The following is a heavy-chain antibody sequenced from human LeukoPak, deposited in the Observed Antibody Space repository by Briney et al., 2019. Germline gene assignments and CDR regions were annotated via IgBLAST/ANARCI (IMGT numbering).Heavy chain of an antibody. V-gene: IGHV5-51*01. CDR3: ARISRDGYNACYYYYMDV. Sequence: GESLKISCKGSGYSFTSYWIGWVRQMPGKGLEWMGIIYPGDSDTRYSPSFQGQVTISADKSISTAYLQWSSLKASDTAMYYCARISRDGYNACYYYYMDVWGKGTTVTVSS. CDR1: GYSFTSYW. CDR2: IYPGDSDT. D-gene: IGHD5-24*01. J-gene: IGHJ6*03.